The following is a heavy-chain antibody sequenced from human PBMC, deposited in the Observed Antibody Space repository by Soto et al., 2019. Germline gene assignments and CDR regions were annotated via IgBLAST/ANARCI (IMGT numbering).Heavy chain of an antibody. CDR3: ARETHFIDY. Sequence: VQLVESGGDLVQPGGSLRLSCVASGFTFSSYEMNWVRQAPGKGLEWVSYISSTGTSMDYADSVKGRFTISRDNAKNSLFLQLNCLRVEDTAVYYCARETHFIDYWGQGTRVSVSA. CDR2: ISSTGTSM. J-gene: IGHJ4*02. CDR1: GFTFSSYE. V-gene: IGHV3-48*03.